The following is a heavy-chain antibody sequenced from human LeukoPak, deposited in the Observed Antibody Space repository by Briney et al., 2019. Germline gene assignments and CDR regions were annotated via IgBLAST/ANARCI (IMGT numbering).Heavy chain of an antibody. Sequence: GGTLRLSCAASGFTFSSYEMNWVRQAPGKGREWVSYISSSGSTIYYADSVKGRFTISRDNAKNSLYLRMTSLRAEDTAVYYCARTTWLVNFDYWGQGTLVTVSS. V-gene: IGHV3-48*03. J-gene: IGHJ4*02. CDR1: GFTFSSYE. CDR2: ISSSGSTI. D-gene: IGHD6-19*01. CDR3: ARTTWLVNFDY.